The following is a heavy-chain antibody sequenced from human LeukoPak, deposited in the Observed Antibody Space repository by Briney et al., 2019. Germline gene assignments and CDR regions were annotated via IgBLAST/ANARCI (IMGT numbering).Heavy chain of an antibody. D-gene: IGHD5-24*01. Sequence: SETLSLTCTVSGGSISSYYWSWIRQPPGKGLEWIGYIYYSGSTNYNPSLKSRVTISVDTSKNQFSLTLSSVTAADTAVYYCARVQDGYNYYWGQGTLVTVSS. CDR3: ARVQDGYNYY. CDR2: IYYSGST. CDR1: GGSISSYY. J-gene: IGHJ4*02. V-gene: IGHV4-59*01.